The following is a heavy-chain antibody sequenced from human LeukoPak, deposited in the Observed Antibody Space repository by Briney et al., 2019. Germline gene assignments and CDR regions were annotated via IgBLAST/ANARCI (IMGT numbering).Heavy chain of an antibody. CDR3: ARDLIDFGSTCLDY. CDR1: GFTFRSYE. CDR2: ISSSGSTI. Sequence: PGGSLRLSCAASGFTFRSYEMNWVRQAPGKGLEWVSYISSSGSTIYYADSVKGRFTISRDNAKNSLYLQMNSLRAEDTAVYYCARDLIDFGSTCLDYWGQGTLVTVSS. D-gene: IGHD3-10*01. V-gene: IGHV3-48*03. J-gene: IGHJ4*02.